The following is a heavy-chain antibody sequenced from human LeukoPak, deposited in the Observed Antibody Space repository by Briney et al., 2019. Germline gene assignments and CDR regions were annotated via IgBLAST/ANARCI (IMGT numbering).Heavy chain of an antibody. Sequence: GGSLRLSCAASGFTFTSYEMSWVRQAPGKGLEWVSYISSSGSAIYYADSVKGRFTISRDNAKNSLYLQMSSLRAEDTAVYYCARQCSSGWYYFDYWGQGTLVTVSS. J-gene: IGHJ4*02. V-gene: IGHV3-48*03. CDR2: ISSSGSAI. CDR1: GFTFTSYE. D-gene: IGHD6-19*01. CDR3: ARQCSSGWYYFDY.